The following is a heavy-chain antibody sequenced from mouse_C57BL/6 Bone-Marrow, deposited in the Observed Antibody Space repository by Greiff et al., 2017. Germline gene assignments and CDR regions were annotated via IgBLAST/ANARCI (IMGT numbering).Heavy chain of an antibody. CDR1: GYTFTSYW. CDR3: ARSPYYYYGSSRYFDV. Sequence: QVQLQQPGAELVKPGASVKLSCKASGYTFTSYWMHWVKQRPGQGLEWIGMIHPNSGSTNYNEKFKSKATLTVDKSSSPAYMQLSSLTSEDSAVYYCARSPYYYYGSSRYFDVWGTGTTVTVSS. J-gene: IGHJ1*03. D-gene: IGHD1-1*01. V-gene: IGHV1-64*01. CDR2: IHPNSGST.